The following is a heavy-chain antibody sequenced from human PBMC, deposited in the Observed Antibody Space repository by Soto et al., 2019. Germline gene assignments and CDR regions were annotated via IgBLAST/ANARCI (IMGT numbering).Heavy chain of an antibody. Sequence: KIGESLKISCKGSGYSFTSYWISWVRQMPGKGLEWMGRIDPSDSYTNYSPSFQGHVTISADKSISTAYLQWSSLKASDTAMYYCARRRGSSKFRAFDIWGQGTMVTGSS. V-gene: IGHV5-10-1*01. CDR2: IDPSDSYT. CDR3: ARRRGSSKFRAFDI. CDR1: GYSFTSYW. D-gene: IGHD1-26*01. J-gene: IGHJ3*02.